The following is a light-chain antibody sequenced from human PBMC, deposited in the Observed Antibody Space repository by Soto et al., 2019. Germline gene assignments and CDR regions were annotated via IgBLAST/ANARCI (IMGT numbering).Light chain of an antibody. CDR3: SAYAGSNNGV. Sequence: QSVLTHPPSASGSPGQSVTISCTGTSSDVGGYNYVSWYQQYPGKAPKLMIYEVSKRPSGVPDRFSGSKSGNTASLTVSGLQAEDEADYNCSAYAGSNNGVFGGGTKLTVL. J-gene: IGLJ2*01. CDR2: EVS. V-gene: IGLV2-8*01. CDR1: SSDVGGYNY.